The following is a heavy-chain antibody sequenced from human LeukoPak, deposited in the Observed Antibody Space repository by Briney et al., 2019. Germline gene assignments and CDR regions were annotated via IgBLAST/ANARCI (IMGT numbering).Heavy chain of an antibody. V-gene: IGHV3-53*01. CDR1: GFTVSTNY. CDR3: ARGITGSTYHAFGI. CDR2: LYIDGRT. J-gene: IGHJ3*02. D-gene: IGHD1-20*01. Sequence: GWSLRLSCAASGFTVSTNYMSWVRQAPGRGLEWVSVLYIDGRTYYADSVKGRFTISRDNSKNTLYLQMNSLRAEDTAVYYCARGITGSTYHAFGIWGQGTMVTVS.